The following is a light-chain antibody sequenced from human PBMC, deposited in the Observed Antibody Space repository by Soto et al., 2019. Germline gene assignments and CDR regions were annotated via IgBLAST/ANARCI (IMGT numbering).Light chain of an antibody. J-gene: IGKJ1*01. CDR1: QSISTW. CDR3: QQYNSYSGT. CDR2: DAS. Sequence: DIQMTQSPSTLSASVGDRVTITCRASQSISTWVAWYQQKPGKAPKLRSYDASSLESGVPSRCSGTGSGTEFTLTISSLQPDDVATYYCQQYNSYSGTFGQGTKVDIK. V-gene: IGKV1-5*01.